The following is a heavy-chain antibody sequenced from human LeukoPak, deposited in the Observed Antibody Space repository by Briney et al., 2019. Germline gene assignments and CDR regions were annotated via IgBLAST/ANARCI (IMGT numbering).Heavy chain of an antibody. D-gene: IGHD2-21*02. CDR1: GFPFSTYG. CDR3: ATATGGDAGGDYYYYYGMDV. J-gene: IGHJ6*02. V-gene: IGHV3-30*03. CDR2: ISRVGSDK. Sequence: PGGSLRLSCAASGFPFSTYGMHWVRQAPGKGLEGVAIISRVGSDKYYADSVKGRFTISRDKSKHTLYLQMNSLRAEDTAVYYCATATGGDAGGDYYYYYGMDVWGQGTTVTVSS.